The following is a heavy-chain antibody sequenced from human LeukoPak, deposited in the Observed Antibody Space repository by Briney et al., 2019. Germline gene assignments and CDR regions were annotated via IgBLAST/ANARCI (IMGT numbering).Heavy chain of an antibody. V-gene: IGHV3-66*01. J-gene: IGHJ4*02. CDR1: GFTVSTNY. CDR3: ASILRSSSGYYFDY. Sequence: GGSLRLSCAASGFTVSTNYMSWVRQAPGKGLEWVLVIYSGDTTFYADSVRGKFTISRDNSKNTLYLQMNSLRAEDTAVYYCASILRSSSGYYFDYWGQGTLVTVSP. CDR2: IYSGDTT. D-gene: IGHD3-10*01.